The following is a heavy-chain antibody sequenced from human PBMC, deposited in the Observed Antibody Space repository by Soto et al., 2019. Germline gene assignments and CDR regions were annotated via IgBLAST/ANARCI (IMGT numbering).Heavy chain of an antibody. CDR1: GGTFTTYD. Sequence: QVQLVQSGAEVRKPGSSAKVSCKASGGTFTTYDISWVRQAPGQGLEWMGGIIPLFDATKYAQKFQGRVTITADKSTGTAYMEVSSLRSEDTAMYYCARDRSSSWYNGTFYFDSWGQGTLVTVSS. J-gene: IGHJ4*02. CDR3: ARDRSSSWYNGTFYFDS. V-gene: IGHV1-69*06. D-gene: IGHD2-2*01. CDR2: IIPLFDAT.